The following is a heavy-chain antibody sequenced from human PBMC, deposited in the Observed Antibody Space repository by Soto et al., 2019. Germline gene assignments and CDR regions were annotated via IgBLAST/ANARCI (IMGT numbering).Heavy chain of an antibody. CDR3: ARITIRGPPWDS. V-gene: IGHV1-18*04. CDR1: GYTFSSYG. CDR2: ISAYNGNT. J-gene: IGHJ4*02. Sequence: QVQLVQSGAEVKKPGASVKVSCKASGYTFSSYGISWVRQAPGQGLEWMGRISAYNGNTNYAQKFQGRVTMTTDTSTSTAYLELRSLRSYDTAVYYCARITIRGPPWDSWGQGTRVSVSS. D-gene: IGHD3-3*01.